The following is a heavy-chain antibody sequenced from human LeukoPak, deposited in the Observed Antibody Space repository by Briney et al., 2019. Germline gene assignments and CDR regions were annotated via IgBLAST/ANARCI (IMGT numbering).Heavy chain of an antibody. D-gene: IGHD4-23*01. V-gene: IGHV4-59*01. Sequence: AETLSLTCTVSGGSISSYQWSWIRQPPGKGLERIGNIYDSGSANYNPSLKSRVVISVDTSKNQFSLNLTPVTAADTAVYYCARVGVDYSGNVLKYFFDYWGQGTLVTVSS. CDR1: GGSISSYQ. CDR2: IYDSGSA. J-gene: IGHJ4*02. CDR3: ARVGVDYSGNVLKYFFDY.